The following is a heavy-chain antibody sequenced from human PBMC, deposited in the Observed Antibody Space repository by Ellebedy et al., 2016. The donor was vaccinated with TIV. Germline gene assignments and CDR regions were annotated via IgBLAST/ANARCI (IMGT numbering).Heavy chain of an antibody. Sequence: GGSLRLSCAASGFTFSSYAMSWVRQAPGKGLEGVSVISGSGDTTYHAESVKGRFSISRDNSKNTLYLQMSSLRVEDTAIYYCARSMFARYSGSYYAFDFWGQGTLVTVSS. CDR2: ISGSGDTT. V-gene: IGHV3-23*01. J-gene: IGHJ4*02. CDR1: GFTFSSYA. D-gene: IGHD1-26*01. CDR3: ARSMFARYSGSYYAFDF.